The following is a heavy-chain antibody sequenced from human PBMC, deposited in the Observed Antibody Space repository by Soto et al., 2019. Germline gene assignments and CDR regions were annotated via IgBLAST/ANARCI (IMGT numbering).Heavy chain of an antibody. D-gene: IGHD4-17*01. CDR1: VYTFTDHY. Sequence: QVQLVQSGAEVKKPGASVKVSYVASVYTFTDHYIHWVRQAPGQGLEWMGWINPHSGDTIYAQKFQGRVTLTRDTSLSTAYMELSRLRSDDTAVYYCARGRTVNFYGMDVWGQGTTVTVSS. CDR3: ARGRTVNFYGMDV. V-gene: IGHV1-2*02. CDR2: INPHSGDT. J-gene: IGHJ6*02.